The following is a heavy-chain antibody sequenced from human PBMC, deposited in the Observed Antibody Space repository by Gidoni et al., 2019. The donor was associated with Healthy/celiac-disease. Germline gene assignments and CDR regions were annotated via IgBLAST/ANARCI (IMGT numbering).Heavy chain of an antibody. J-gene: IGHJ4*02. Sequence: QLQLQESGPGLVKPSATLSLTCTVSGGSISSSSYYWGWIRQPPGKGLEWIGSIYYSGSTYYNPSLKSRVTISVDTSKNQFSLKLSSVTAADTAVYYCARQYSGSVDYFDYWGQGTLVTVSS. D-gene: IGHD1-26*01. CDR2: IYYSGST. CDR3: ARQYSGSVDYFDY. V-gene: IGHV4-39*01. CDR1: GGSISSSSYY.